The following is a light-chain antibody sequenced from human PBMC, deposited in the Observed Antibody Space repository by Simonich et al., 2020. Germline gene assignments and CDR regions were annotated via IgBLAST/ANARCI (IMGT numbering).Light chain of an antibody. J-gene: IGLJ2*01. Sequence: SSELTQDPAVSVALGQTVRLTCQGDSLRSYYASWYQQKPGQAPVLVIYGKNNRPSGIPGRFSGSSSGNTASLTITGAQAEDEADYYCNSRDSSGNHVVFGGGTKLTVL. CDR1: SLRSYY. V-gene: IGLV3-19*01. CDR2: GKN. CDR3: NSRDSSGNHVV.